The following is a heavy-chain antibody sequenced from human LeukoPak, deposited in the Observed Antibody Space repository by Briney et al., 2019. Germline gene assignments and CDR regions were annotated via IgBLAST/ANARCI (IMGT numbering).Heavy chain of an antibody. CDR1: GFTFSTYW. V-gene: IGHV3-7*01. CDR2: IKQDGSEI. D-gene: IGHD3-10*01. CDR3: ARHLLWFGELSGGFDY. Sequence: GGSLRLSCAASGFTFSTYWMSWVRQAPGKGLEWVANIKQDGSEIYYVDSVKGRFTISRDNSRNSLYLQMNSLRAKDTSVYYCARHLLWFGELSGGFDYWGQGTLVTVSS. J-gene: IGHJ4*02.